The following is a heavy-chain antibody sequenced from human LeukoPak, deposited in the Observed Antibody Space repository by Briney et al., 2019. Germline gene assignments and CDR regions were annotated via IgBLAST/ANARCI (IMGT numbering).Heavy chain of an antibody. CDR1: GYSISSGYY. J-gene: IGHJ4*02. Sequence: SETLSLTCTVSGYSISSGYYWGWIRQPPGKGLEWIGSIYHSGSTYYIPSLKSRVTISVDTSKNQFSLKLSSVTAADTAVYYCARDPYSGSSIDYWGQGTLVTVSS. D-gene: IGHD1-26*01. V-gene: IGHV4-38-2*02. CDR3: ARDPYSGSSIDY. CDR2: IYHSGST.